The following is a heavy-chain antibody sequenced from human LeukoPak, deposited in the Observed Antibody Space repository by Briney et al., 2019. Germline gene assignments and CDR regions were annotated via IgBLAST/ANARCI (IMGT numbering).Heavy chain of an antibody. CDR2: IYPRDGST. D-gene: IGHD2-2*01. Sequence: ASVKVSCKASGYIFINNYIQWVRQAPGQGLEWVGMIYPRDGSTSYAQNFQGRVTMTRDTSTSTVYMELSSLRSEDTAVYYCARDRPGGVPAATSLDYWGQGTLVTVSS. V-gene: IGHV1-46*01. J-gene: IGHJ4*02. CDR3: ARDRPGGVPAATSLDY. CDR1: GYIFINNY.